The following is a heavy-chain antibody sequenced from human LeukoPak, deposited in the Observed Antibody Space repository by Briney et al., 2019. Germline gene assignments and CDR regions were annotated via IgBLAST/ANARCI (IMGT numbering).Heavy chain of an antibody. V-gene: IGHV3-48*03. J-gene: IGHJ6*02. CDR2: ISSSGSTI. Sequence: PGGSLRLSCAASGFTFSSYEMNWVRQAPGKGLEWVSYISSSGSTIYYADSVKGRFTISRDNAKNSLYLQMNSLRAEDTAVYYCARDMEGYYGMDVWGQGTTVTVSS. CDR1: GFTFSSYE. D-gene: IGHD3-10*01. CDR3: ARDMEGYYGMDV.